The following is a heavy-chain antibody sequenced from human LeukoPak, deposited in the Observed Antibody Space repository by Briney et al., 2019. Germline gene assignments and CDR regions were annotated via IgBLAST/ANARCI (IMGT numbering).Heavy chain of an antibody. CDR1: GGTFSTYA. CDR2: ISAYNGNT. Sequence: ASVKVSCKASGGTFSTYAISWVRQAPGQGLEWMGWISAYNGNTNYAQKLQGRVTMTTDTSTSTAYMELRSLRSDDTAVYYCARGSDTISDYYYMDVWGKGTTVTVSS. J-gene: IGHJ6*03. CDR3: ARGSDTISDYYYMDV. V-gene: IGHV1-18*01. D-gene: IGHD3-3*01.